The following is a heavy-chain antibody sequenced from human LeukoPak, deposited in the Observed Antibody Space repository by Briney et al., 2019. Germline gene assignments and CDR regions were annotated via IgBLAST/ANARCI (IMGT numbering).Heavy chain of an antibody. CDR2: ISAYNGNT. D-gene: IGHD2-8*01. J-gene: IGHJ4*02. CDR1: GYTFTSYV. V-gene: IGHV1-18*01. Sequence: GASVKVSCKASGYTFTSYVISWVRQAPGQGLEWMGWISAYNGNTNYAQKDQRRVTMTTDTSTNTAYMELRSLRSDDTAVYYCARGTNPPYFDSWGQGTLVTVSS. CDR3: ARGTNPPYFDS.